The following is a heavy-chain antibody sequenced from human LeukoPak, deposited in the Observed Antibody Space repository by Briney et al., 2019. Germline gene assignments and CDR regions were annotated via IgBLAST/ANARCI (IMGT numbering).Heavy chain of an antibody. Sequence: SETLSLTCTVSGGSISSYYWSWIRQPPGKGLEWIGYIYYSGSTNYNPSLKSRVTISIDTSKSQFSLKLSSVTAADTAVYYCASGGYCSSGSCYPNWFDPWGQGTLVTVSS. D-gene: IGHD2-15*01. CDR3: ASGGYCSSGSCYPNWFDP. V-gene: IGHV4-59*01. CDR1: GGSISSYY. CDR2: IYYSGST. J-gene: IGHJ5*02.